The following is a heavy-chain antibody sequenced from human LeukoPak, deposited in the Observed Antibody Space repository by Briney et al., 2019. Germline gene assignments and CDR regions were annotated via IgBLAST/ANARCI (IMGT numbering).Heavy chain of an antibody. J-gene: IGHJ4*02. Sequence: GGSLRPSCAASGFTFSSYAMSWVRQAQGKGLEWVSAITNSGGTTYYPDSVKGRFTISRDNSKNTLYQQMNSLRAEDTAVYYCAKDPPHVSWLFDYWGQGTLVTVSS. CDR2: ITNSGGTT. V-gene: IGHV3-23*01. CDR3: AKDPPHVSWLFDY. CDR1: GFTFSSYA. D-gene: IGHD3-16*01.